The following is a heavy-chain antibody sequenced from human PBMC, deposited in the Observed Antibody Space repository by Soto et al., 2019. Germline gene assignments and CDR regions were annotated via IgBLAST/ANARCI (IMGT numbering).Heavy chain of an antibody. Sequence: GGSLRLSCAASGFTFSTWWMDWVRQTPGEGLEWVANINQDGSEKNYVDSVKGRFTISRDNAKNSLYLQMSSLTAEDSALYYCSRSLNSWGQGTLVTVSS. CDR1: GFTFSTWW. V-gene: IGHV3-7*01. J-gene: IGHJ4*02. CDR2: INQDGSEK. CDR3: SRSLNS.